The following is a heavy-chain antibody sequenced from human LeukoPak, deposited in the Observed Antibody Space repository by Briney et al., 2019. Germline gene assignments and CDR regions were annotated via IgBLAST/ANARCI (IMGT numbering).Heavy chain of an antibody. CDR2: IYYSGST. D-gene: IGHD6-13*01. V-gene: IGHV4-59*01. CDR1: GGSISSYY. J-gene: IGHJ6*03. CDR3: ARSSHIAAAGTGPYYYYYYYMDV. Sequence: SETLSLTCTVSGGSISSYYWSWIRQPPGKGLEWIGYIYYSGSTNYNPSLKSRVTLSVDTSKNQFSLKLSSVTAADTAVYYCARSSHIAAAGTGPYYYYYYYMDVWGKGTTVTVSS.